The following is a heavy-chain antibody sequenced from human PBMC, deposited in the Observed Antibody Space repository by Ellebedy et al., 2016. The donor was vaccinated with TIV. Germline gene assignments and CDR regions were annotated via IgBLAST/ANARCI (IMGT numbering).Heavy chain of an antibody. J-gene: IGHJ4*02. Sequence: MPSETLSLTCAVYGGSFSGYYWSWIRQPPGKGLEWIGYIYDSGTTRYNPSLKSRVNISVDTSKNQFSLKLSSVTAADTAVYYCARGGGTYDAFDYWGLGTLVTVSS. CDR3: ARGGGTYDAFDY. D-gene: IGHD5-12*01. CDR1: GGSFSGYY. V-gene: IGHV4-59*01. CDR2: IYDSGTT.